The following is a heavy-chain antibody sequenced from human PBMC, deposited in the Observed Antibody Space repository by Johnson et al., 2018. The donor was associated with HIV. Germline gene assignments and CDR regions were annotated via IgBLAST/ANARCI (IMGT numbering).Heavy chain of an antibody. CDR3: ARRMSYSSSWEPPDDAFDI. CDR2: ISYDGSNK. Sequence: QVQLVESGGGVVQPGRSLRLSCAASGFTFSSYAMHWVRQAPGKGLEWVAVISYDGSNKYYADSVKGRFTISRDNSKNTLYLQMNSLRAEDTAVYYCARRMSYSSSWEPPDDAFDIWGQGTMVTVSS. J-gene: IGHJ3*02. D-gene: IGHD6-13*01. CDR1: GFTFSSYA. V-gene: IGHV3-30*14.